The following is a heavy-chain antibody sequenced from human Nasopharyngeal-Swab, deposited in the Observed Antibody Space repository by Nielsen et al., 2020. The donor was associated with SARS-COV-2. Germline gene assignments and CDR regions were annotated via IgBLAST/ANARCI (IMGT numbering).Heavy chain of an antibody. D-gene: IGHD2/OR15-2a*01. CDR3: AKLDIGGWLGSTTGYFDY. Sequence: GESLKISCTASGFTFGDYAMNWFRQAQGKGLEWVSAISGSGRSTYYADSVKGRFTISRDNSKNTLYLQMNSLRAEDTAVYFCAKLDIGGWLGSTTGYFDYWGQGTLVTVSS. V-gene: IGHV3-23*01. CDR2: ISGSGRST. J-gene: IGHJ4*02. CDR1: GFTFGDYA.